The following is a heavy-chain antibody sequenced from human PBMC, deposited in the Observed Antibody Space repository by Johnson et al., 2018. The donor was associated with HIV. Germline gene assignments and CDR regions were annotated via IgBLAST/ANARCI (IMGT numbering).Heavy chain of an antibody. CDR2: IKQDGSEK. V-gene: IGHV3-7*05. CDR3: ARDRPAIVVVPAADDAFDI. D-gene: IGHD2-2*01. CDR1: GFTFSSYW. J-gene: IGHJ3*02. Sequence: VQLVESGGGLVQPGGSLRLSCAASGFTFSSYWMSWVRQAPGKGLEWVANIKQDGSEKYSVDSVKGRSTISRDNAKNSLYLQMNSLRAEATAVYYCARDRPAIVVVPAADDAFDIWGQGTMVTVSS.